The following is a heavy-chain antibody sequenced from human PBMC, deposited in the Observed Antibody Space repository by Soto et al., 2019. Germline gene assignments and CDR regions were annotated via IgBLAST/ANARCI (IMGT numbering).Heavy chain of an antibody. D-gene: IGHD3-3*01. CDR1: GGTFSSYA. CDR2: IIPIFGTA. CDR3: ARASGWSAGTDYYYYGMDV. Sequence: SVKVSCKASGGTFSSYAISWVRQAPGQGLEWMGGIIPIFGTANYAQKFQGRVTITADESTSTAYMELSSLRSEDTAVYYCARASGWSAGTDYYYYGMDVWGQGITVTVAS. J-gene: IGHJ6*02. V-gene: IGHV1-69*13.